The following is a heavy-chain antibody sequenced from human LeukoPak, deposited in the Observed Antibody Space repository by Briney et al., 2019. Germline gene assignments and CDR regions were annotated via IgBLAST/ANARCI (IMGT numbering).Heavy chain of an antibody. CDR1: GGSFSGYY. CDR3: ARKFTMVRGVITKPNYYYYYMDV. D-gene: IGHD3-10*01. J-gene: IGHJ6*03. V-gene: IGHV4-34*01. Sequence: SETLSLTCAVYGGSFSGYYWSWLRQPPGKGLEWIGEINHSGSTNYNPSLKSRVTISVDTSKNQFSLKLSSVTAADTAVYYCARKFTMVRGVITKPNYYYYYMDVWGKGTTVTISS. CDR2: INHSGST.